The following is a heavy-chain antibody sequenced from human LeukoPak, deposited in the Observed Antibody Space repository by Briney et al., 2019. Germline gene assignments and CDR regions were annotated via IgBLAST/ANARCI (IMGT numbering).Heavy chain of an antibody. D-gene: IGHD5-24*01. CDR2: IYPGDSDT. CDR3: ARQRSPVEYYYYYMDV. V-gene: IGHV5-51*01. Sequence: GESLKISCKGSGYSFTGYWIGWVRQMPGKGLEWMGIIYPGDSDTRYSPSFQGQVTISADKSISTAYLQWSSLKASDTAMYYCARQRSPVEYYYYYMDVWGKGTTVTVSS. CDR1: GYSFTGYW. J-gene: IGHJ6*03.